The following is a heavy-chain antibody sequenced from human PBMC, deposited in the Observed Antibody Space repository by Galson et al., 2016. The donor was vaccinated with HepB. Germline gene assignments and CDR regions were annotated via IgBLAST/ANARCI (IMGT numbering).Heavy chain of an antibody. J-gene: IGHJ6*02. V-gene: IGHV3-23*01. CDR1: GFTFSSYA. Sequence: SLRLSCAASGFTFSSYAMSWVRQAPGKGLEWVSAISGSGGSTYYADSVKGRLTISRDNSKNTLYLQMNSLRAEDTAVYYCARDPMATRYYYYGMDVWGQGTTVTVSS. CDR2: ISGSGGST. D-gene: IGHD5-24*01. CDR3: ARDPMATRYYYYGMDV.